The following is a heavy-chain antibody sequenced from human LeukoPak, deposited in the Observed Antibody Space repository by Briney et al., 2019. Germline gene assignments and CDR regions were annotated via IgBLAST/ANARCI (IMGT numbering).Heavy chain of an antibody. CDR1: GGTFSSYA. V-gene: IGHV1-69*06. Sequence: SVKVSCKASGGTFSSYAISWVRQAPGQGLEWMGRIIPIFGTANYAQKFQGRVTITADKSTSTAYMELSSLRSEDTAVYYCARLGYNTYYYDSSGYYSMSDYWSQGTLVTVSS. CDR3: ARLGYNTYYYDSSGYYSMSDY. D-gene: IGHD3-22*01. J-gene: IGHJ4*02. CDR2: IIPIFGTA.